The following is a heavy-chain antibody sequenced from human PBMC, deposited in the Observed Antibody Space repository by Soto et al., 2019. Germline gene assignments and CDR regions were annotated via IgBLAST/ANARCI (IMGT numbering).Heavy chain of an antibody. V-gene: IGHV3-66*01. CDR3: AKGRWDTAMIIDY. CDR2: IYSGGTT. D-gene: IGHD5-18*01. J-gene: IGHJ4*02. Sequence: GGSLRLSCVASGFTLSSYSMNWVRQAPGKGLEWVSVIYSGGTTYYADSVKCRFTISRDNSKNTLYLQMNSLRAEDTAVYYCAKGRWDTAMIIDYWGQGTLVTVSS. CDR1: GFTLSSYS.